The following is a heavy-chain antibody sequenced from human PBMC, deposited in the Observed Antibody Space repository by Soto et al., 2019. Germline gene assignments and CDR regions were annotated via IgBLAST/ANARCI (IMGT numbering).Heavy chain of an antibody. D-gene: IGHD5-12*01. CDR1: GYTFTSYG. V-gene: IGHV1-18*01. CDR2: IIPYHGNT. J-gene: IGHJ5*02. Sequence: ASVKVSCKASGYTFTSYGISWVRQAPGQGLEWMGWIIPYHGNTNYAQKFQGRVTMTADKSTSTAYMELSSLRSEDTAVYYCARFNIVDNWFDPWGQGTLVTVSS. CDR3: ARFNIVDNWFDP.